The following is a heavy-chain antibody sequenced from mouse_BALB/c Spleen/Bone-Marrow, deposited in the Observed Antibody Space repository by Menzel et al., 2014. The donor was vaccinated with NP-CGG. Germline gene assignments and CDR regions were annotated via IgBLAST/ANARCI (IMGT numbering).Heavy chain of an antibody. CDR1: GLDFSRYW. CDR2: INPDSSTI. V-gene: IGHV4-1*02. Sequence: AAEGLDFSRYWMSWVRQAPGKGLEWIGGINPDSSTINYTPSLKDKFIISRDNAKNTLYLQMSKVRSEDTALYYCARNWDVGFAYWGQGTLVTVSA. D-gene: IGHD4-1*01. J-gene: IGHJ3*01. CDR3: ARNWDVGFAY.